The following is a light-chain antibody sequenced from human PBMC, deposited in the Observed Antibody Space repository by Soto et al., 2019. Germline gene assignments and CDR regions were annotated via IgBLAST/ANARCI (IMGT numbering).Light chain of an antibody. CDR3: QQCYSTPG. J-gene: IGKJ5*01. CDR1: QSISSY. CDR2: AAS. Sequence: DIQMTQSPSSLSASVGDRVTITCRASQSISSYLNWYQQKPGKAPKLLIYAASSLQSGVPSRFSGSGSGTDFTLTISSLQPEDFATYYCQQCYSTPGFGQGTRLEIK. V-gene: IGKV1-39*01.